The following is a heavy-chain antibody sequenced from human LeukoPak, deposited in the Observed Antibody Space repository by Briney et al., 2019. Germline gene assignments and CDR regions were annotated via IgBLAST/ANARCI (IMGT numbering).Heavy chain of an antibody. CDR3: ARGNRWMVVAARWFDP. CDR2: IIPIFGTA. Sequence: SVKVSCKASGGTFSSYAISWVRQAPGQGLEWMGGIIPIFGTANYAQKFQGRVTITADESTSTAYMELSSLRSEDTAVYYCARGNRWMVVAARWFDPWGQGTLVTVSS. D-gene: IGHD2-15*01. J-gene: IGHJ5*02. V-gene: IGHV1-69*13. CDR1: GGTFSSYA.